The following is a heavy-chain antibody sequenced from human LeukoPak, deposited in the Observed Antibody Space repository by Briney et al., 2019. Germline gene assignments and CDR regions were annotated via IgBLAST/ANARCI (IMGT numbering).Heavy chain of an antibody. D-gene: IGHD3-10*01. J-gene: IGHJ4*02. CDR2: IYYSGST. V-gene: IGHV4-39*07. Sequence: PSETLSLTCTVSGGSISSSSYYWGWIRQPPGKGLEWIGSIYYSGSTYYNPSLKSRVTISVDTSKNQFSLKLSSVTAADTAVYYCASMVRGVITYFDYWGQGTLVTVSS. CDR3: ASMVRGVITYFDY. CDR1: GGSISSSSYY.